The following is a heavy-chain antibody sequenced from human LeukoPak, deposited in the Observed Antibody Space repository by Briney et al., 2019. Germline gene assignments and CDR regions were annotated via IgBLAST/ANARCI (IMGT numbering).Heavy chain of an antibody. D-gene: IGHD1-14*01. V-gene: IGHV4-61*01. CDR3: ARATRKADAFDI. CDR2: IYYSGST. J-gene: IGHJ3*02. Sequence: SETLSLTCTVSGGSVSRGSYYGSWIRQPPGKGLEWIGYIYYSGSTNYNPSLKSRVTISVGTSKNQFSLKLSSVTAADTAVYYCARATRKADAFDIWGQGTMVTVSS. CDR1: GGSVSRGSYY.